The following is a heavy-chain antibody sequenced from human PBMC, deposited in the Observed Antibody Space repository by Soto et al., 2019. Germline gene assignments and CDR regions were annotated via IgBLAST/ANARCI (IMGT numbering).Heavy chain of an antibody. CDR1: GGSISSGGYY. J-gene: IGHJ4*02. Sequence: SETLSLTCTVSGGSISSGGYYWSWIRQHPGKGLEWIGYIYYSGSTYYNPSLKSRVTISVDTSKNQFSLKLSSVTAADTAVYYCARGPNYYYDSSGYFRLDYWGPGTLVNVSS. CDR2: IYYSGST. V-gene: IGHV4-31*03. D-gene: IGHD3-22*01. CDR3: ARGPNYYYDSSGYFRLDY.